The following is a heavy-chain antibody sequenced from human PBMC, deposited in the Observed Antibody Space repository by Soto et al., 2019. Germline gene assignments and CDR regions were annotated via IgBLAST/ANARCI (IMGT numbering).Heavy chain of an antibody. D-gene: IGHD2-2*01. CDR2: IYHSGST. CDR1: GGSISSSNW. Sequence: PSETLSLTCAVSGGSISSSNWWSWVRQPPGKGLEWIGAIYHSGSTNYNPSLKSRVTISVDKSKNQFSLKLSSVTAADTAVYYCASAPHIVLVPAASALWDYYYGMDVWGQGTTVTVSS. CDR3: ASAPHIVLVPAASALWDYYYGMDV. V-gene: IGHV4-4*02. J-gene: IGHJ6*02.